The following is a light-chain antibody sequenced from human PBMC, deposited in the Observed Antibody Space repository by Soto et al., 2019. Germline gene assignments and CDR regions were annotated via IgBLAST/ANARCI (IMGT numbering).Light chain of an antibody. CDR1: QSVRTN. Sequence: EIVLTQSPAILSVSPGETITLTCRASQSVRTNLAWYQQKPGQAPRLLIYGASSRATGIPDRFSGSGSGTDFTLTISRLEPEDFAVYYCQHFGGSLPVTFGQGTRLEIK. CDR3: QHFGGSLPVT. V-gene: IGKV3-20*01. J-gene: IGKJ5*01. CDR2: GAS.